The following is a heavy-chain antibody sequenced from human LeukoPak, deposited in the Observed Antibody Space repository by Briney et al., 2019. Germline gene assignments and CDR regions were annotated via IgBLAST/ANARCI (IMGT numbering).Heavy chain of an antibody. J-gene: IGHJ5*02. Sequence: GRSLRLSCAASGFTFDDYAMHWVRQAPGKGLEWVSGISWNSGSIGCADSVKGRFTISRDNAKNSLYLQMNSLRAEDTALYYCAKGSTPTVTTPNWFDPWGQGTLVTVSS. CDR3: AKGSTPTVTTPNWFDP. D-gene: IGHD4-17*01. CDR2: ISWNSGSI. CDR1: GFTFDDYA. V-gene: IGHV3-9*01.